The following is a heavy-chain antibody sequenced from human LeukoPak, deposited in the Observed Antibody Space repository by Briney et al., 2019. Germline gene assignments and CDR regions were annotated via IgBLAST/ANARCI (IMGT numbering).Heavy chain of an antibody. D-gene: IGHD5-12*01. Sequence: GGSLTLSCAASGFGLSSYTMSWVRQAPGKGLEWVSSIGENSNHIYYGGTVKGRFTISRDNAKKVVYLQMNSLRAEDTAVYYCARDLIGGYDRLHYYYCYGMDVWGQGTTVTVSS. CDR1: GFGLSSYT. V-gene: IGHV3-21*04. J-gene: IGHJ6*02. CDR2: IGENSNHI. CDR3: ARDLIGGYDRLHYYYCYGMDV.